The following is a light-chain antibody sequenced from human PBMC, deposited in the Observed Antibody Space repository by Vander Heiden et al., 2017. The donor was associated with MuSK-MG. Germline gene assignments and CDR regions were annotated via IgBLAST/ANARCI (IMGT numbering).Light chain of an antibody. CDR3: QQYGSSPTLT. CDR1: QSVSSSS. J-gene: IGKJ4*01. Sequence: EVVLTQSPGTLSLSPGERATLSCRASQSVSSSSLAWYQQKPGQAPRLLIYGASIRASGIPDRFSGSGSGTDFTLSISRLEPEDFAVYYCQQYGSSPTLTFGGGTKVXIK. V-gene: IGKV3-20*01. CDR2: GAS.